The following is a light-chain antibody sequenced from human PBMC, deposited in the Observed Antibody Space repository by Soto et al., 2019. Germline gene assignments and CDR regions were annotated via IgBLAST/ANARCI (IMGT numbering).Light chain of an antibody. J-gene: IGKJ2*03. Sequence: PGERATLSCRASQRVDSRYLAWYQQKPGQAPRLLIYAVSSRATGIPDRFSGSGSGTDFTLTISRLEPEDFAEYYCQQYGSSPRYSFGQGTKLEIK. CDR2: AVS. V-gene: IGKV3-20*01. CDR3: QQYGSSPRYS. CDR1: QRVDSRY.